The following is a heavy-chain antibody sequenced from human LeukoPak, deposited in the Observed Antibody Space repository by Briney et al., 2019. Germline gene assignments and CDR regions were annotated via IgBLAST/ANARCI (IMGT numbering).Heavy chain of an antibody. J-gene: IGHJ4*02. CDR2: FNPHSGGT. CDR3: ARDGGPLYGSGRKDFDY. V-gene: IGHV1-2*02. Sequence: ASVKVSCKTSVYTFIDYYIHWVRQAPGQGLEWMGWFNPHSGGTNYAQKFQDRVTMTRDTSISTAYMELNRLISDDTAVYYCARDGGPLYGSGRKDFDYWGQGTLVAVSS. CDR1: VYTFIDYY. D-gene: IGHD3-10*01.